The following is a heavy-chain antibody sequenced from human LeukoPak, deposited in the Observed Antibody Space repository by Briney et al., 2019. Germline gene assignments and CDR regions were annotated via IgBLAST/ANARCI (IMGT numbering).Heavy chain of an antibody. CDR1: GGSINSGSYY. V-gene: IGHV4-39*01. J-gene: IGHJ5*02. Sequence: KASETLSLTCTVSGGSINSGSYYWGWLRQPPGKGLEWIGSIYYTGSTYYDPSLKSRVTMSVDTSKNQFSLKLSSVTAADTAVYYCARHRIFGVATGSVRDWFDPWGQGTLVTVSS. CDR2: IYYTGST. D-gene: IGHD3-3*02. CDR3: ARHRIFGVATGSVRDWFDP.